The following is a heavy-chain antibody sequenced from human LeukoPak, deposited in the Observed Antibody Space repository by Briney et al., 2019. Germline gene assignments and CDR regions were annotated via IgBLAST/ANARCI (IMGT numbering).Heavy chain of an antibody. Sequence: SETLSLTCAVSGGSISSGGYSWSWIRQPPGKGLEWIGYIYHSGSTYYNPSLKSRVTISVDGSKNQFSLKLSSVTAADTAVYYCARGIQLWFFDYRGQGTLVTVSS. J-gene: IGHJ4*02. D-gene: IGHD5-18*01. CDR2: IYHSGST. CDR1: GGSISSGGYS. V-gene: IGHV4-30-2*01. CDR3: ARGIQLWFFDY.